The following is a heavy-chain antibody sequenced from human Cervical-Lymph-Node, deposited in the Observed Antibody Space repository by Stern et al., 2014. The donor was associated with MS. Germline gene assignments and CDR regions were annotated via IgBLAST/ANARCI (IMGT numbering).Heavy chain of an antibody. CDR1: GYKFSIYW. J-gene: IGHJ4*02. V-gene: IGHV5-51*01. Sequence: EVQLVESGAELIRPGESLKISCKGSGYKFSIYWIAWVRQMPGKGLEWMGIIYPGDSATRYSPSFQGQVTMSADKSTRTAYLQWSSLNASDTAMYFCARQTTAWASDVWGQGTLVTVSS. D-gene: IGHD1-14*01. CDR2: IYPGDSAT. CDR3: ARQTTAWASDV.